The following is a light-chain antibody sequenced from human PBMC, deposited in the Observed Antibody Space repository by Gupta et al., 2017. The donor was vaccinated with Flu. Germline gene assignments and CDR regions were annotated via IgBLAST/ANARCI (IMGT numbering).Light chain of an antibody. Sequence: EIVLTQSPATLSLSPGERATLSCRASQSVGNYLAWYQQNPGQAPSLLVFGASHRATGIPARFSGSGSGTDFTLTISSLEPEDFALYYCQQRSNWVTFGQGTRLEIK. CDR1: QSVGNY. CDR2: GAS. V-gene: IGKV3-11*01. CDR3: QQRSNWVT. J-gene: IGKJ5*01.